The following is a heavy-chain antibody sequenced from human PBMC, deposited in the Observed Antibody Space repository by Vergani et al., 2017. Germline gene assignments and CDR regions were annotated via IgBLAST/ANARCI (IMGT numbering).Heavy chain of an antibody. D-gene: IGHD3-22*01. CDR3: AKGGGYDSSGSHDAFDI. Sequence: QVQLQQWGAGLLKPSETLSLTCAVYGGSFSGYYWSWIRQPPGKGLEWIGEINHSGSTNYNPSLKSRVTISVDTSKNQFSLKLSSVTAADTAVYYCAKGGGYDSSGSHDAFDIWGQGTMVTVSS. J-gene: IGHJ3*02. CDR1: GGSFSGYY. V-gene: IGHV4-34*01. CDR2: INHSGST.